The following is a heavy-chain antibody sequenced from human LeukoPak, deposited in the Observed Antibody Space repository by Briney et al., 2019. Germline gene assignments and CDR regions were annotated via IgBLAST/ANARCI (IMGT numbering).Heavy chain of an antibody. CDR2: ISYDGSNK. J-gene: IGHJ4*02. Sequence: GGSLRLSCAASGFTFSSYGMHWVRQAPGKGLEWVAVISYDGSNKYYADSVKGRFTISRDNSKNTLYLQMNSLRAEDTAVYYCAKSLCGGDCYPHFDYWGQGTLVTVSS. V-gene: IGHV3-30*18. CDR1: GFTFSSYG. CDR3: AKSLCGGDCYPHFDY. D-gene: IGHD2-21*02.